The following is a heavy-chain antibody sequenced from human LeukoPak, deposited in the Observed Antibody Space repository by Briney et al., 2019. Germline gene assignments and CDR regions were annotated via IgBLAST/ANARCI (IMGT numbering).Heavy chain of an antibody. J-gene: IGHJ6*02. CDR1: GGTFNSYA. CDR2: IIPMFGTS. Sequence: SVKVSCKASGGTFNSYAISWVRQAPGQGLEWMGGIIPMFGTSTSAQKFQGRVTITADESTNTAYMELSSLSPEDTALYYCARGSAKYYHYGTDVWGQGTTITVSS. CDR3: ARGSAKYYHYGTDV. D-gene: IGHD5-18*01. V-gene: IGHV1-69*13.